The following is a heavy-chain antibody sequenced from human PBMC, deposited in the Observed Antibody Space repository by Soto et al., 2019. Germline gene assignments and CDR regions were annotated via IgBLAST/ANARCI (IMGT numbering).Heavy chain of an antibody. V-gene: IGHV5-51*01. J-gene: IGHJ4*02. Sequence: GESLKISCKGSGYSFTSYWIGWVRQMPGKGLEWMGIIYPGDSDTRYSPSFQGQVTISADKSISTAYLQWSSLKASDTAMYYCARMNYYASSGYSSPFDYWGQGTLVTVSS. D-gene: IGHD3-22*01. CDR1: GYSFTSYW. CDR2: IYPGDSDT. CDR3: ARMNYYASSGYSSPFDY.